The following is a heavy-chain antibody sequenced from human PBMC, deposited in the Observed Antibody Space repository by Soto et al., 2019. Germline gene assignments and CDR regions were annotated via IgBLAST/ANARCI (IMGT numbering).Heavy chain of an antibody. CDR2: ISNSGGST. CDR3: AKTGKLEKTPQSLWSGYSWSGYYFEY. D-gene: IGHD3-3*01. V-gene: IGHV3-23*01. J-gene: IGHJ4*02. CDR1: GFTFSSYA. Sequence: SGGSLRLSCAASGFTFSSYAMSWVRQAPGKGLEWVSTISNSGGSTYHADSVKGRFTISRDNSKNTLYLQMNSLRAEDTAVYHCAKTGKLEKTPQSLWSGYSWSGYYFEYWGQGTQVTVSS.